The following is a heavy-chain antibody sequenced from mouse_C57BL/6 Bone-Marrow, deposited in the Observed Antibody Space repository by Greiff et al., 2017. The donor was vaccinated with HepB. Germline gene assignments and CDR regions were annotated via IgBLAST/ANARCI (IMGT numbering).Heavy chain of an antibody. CDR2: IDPSDSYT. CDR1: GYTFTSYW. D-gene: IGHD2-2*01. J-gene: IGHJ1*03. V-gene: IGHV1-50*01. Sequence: QVQLQQPGAELVKPGASVKLSCKASGYTFTSYWMQWVKQRPGQGLEWIGEIDPSDSYTNYNQKFKGKATLTVDTSSSTAYMQLSSLTSEDSAVYYCAREVVTRSCYFDDWGKGTTVTVSS. CDR3: AREVVTRSCYFDD.